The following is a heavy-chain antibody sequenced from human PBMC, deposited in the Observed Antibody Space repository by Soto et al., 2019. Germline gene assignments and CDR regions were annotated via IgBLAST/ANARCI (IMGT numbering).Heavy chain of an antibody. V-gene: IGHV1-69*01. CDR3: ARQSGRDDAFDL. CDR1: GGTFTYS. D-gene: IGHD1-26*01. CDR2: IMPIFGTT. J-gene: IGHJ3*01. Sequence: QVQLVQSGAEGKKPGSSVRVSCQDSGGTFTYSVSWVRQAPGQGLEWMGGIMPIFGTTNYAKKFQGGMTITADESRNISYLELSSLKSEDTAVYYCARQSGRDDAFDLWGQGTLVTVSS.